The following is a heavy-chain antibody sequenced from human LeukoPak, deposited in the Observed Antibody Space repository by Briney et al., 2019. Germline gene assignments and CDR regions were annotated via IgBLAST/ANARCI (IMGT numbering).Heavy chain of an antibody. CDR3: ARASNRNSINFDY. CDR2: LNSDGSST. V-gene: IGHV3-74*01. J-gene: IGHJ4*02. CDR1: GFTFSSYW. D-gene: IGHD1-7*01. Sequence: GGSLRLSCAASGFTFSSYWMHWVCQAPGKGLVWVSRLNSDGSSTSYADSVKGRFTISRDNVETTLHLQMNNLSAEDTAVYYCARASNRNSINFDYWGQGALVTVSS.